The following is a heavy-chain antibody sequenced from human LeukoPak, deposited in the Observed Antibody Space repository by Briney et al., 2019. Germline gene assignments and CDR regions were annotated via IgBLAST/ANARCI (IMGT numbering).Heavy chain of an antibody. D-gene: IGHD3-10*01. V-gene: IGHV4-34*01. CDR1: GGSFSGYY. J-gene: IGHJ2*01. CDR2: INHSGST. CDR3: ARGHVLLWFGNNWYFDL. Sequence: SETLSLTCAVYGGSFSGYYWSWIRQPPGKGLEWIGEINHSGSTNYNPSLKSRVTISVDTSKNQFTLKLSSVTAADTAVYYCARGHVLLWFGNNWYFDLWGRGTLVTVSS.